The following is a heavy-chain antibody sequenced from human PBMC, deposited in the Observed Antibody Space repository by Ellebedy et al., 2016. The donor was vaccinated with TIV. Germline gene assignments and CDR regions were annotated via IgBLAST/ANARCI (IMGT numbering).Heavy chain of an antibody. CDR2: IEQDGSEK. D-gene: IGHD1-26*01. CDR1: GFTFSSYW. J-gene: IGHJ4*02. CDR3: ARASNLVPNLFDY. V-gene: IGHV3-7*01. Sequence: PGGSLRLSCAASGFTFSSYWMSWVRQAPGKGLEWVAHIEQDGSEKYYVDSVKGRFTISRDNAKNTLYLQMDGLRAEDTAVYYCARASNLVPNLFDYWGQGTLVTVSS.